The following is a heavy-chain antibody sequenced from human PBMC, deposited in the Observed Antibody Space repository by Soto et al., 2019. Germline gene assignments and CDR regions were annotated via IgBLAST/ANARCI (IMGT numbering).Heavy chain of an antibody. CDR3: AASIFYYGMDV. CDR2: IYPGDSDT. J-gene: IGHJ6*02. CDR1: GYTFTNYW. V-gene: IGHV5-51*01. Sequence: GESLKISCKGSGYTFTNYWIGWVRQMPGKGLEWMGIIYPGDSDTKYNPSFQGQATISADKSITTTYLQWSSLKASDTAIYYCAASIFYYGMDVWGQGTPVTVSS.